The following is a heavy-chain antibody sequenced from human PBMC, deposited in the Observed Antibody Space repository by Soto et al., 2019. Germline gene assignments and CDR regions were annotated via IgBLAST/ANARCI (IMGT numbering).Heavy chain of an antibody. D-gene: IGHD2-2*01. CDR3: ARGYCSSTTCYYYYYMDV. CDR2: ISWNSVSI. V-gene: IGHV3-9*01. CDR1: GFTFDDYA. Sequence: GGSLRLSCAASGFTFDDYAMHWVRQAPGKGLEWVSGISWNSVSIGYADSVKGRFTISRDNAKSSVYLQMNSLRTEDTALYYCARGYCSSTTCYYYYYMDVWGKGTTVTVSS. J-gene: IGHJ6*03.